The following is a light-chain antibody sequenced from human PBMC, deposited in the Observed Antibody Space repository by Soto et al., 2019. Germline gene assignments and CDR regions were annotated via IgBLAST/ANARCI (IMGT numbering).Light chain of an antibody. CDR3: QQYGSSPIT. J-gene: IGKJ5*01. Sequence: EIVLTQSPATLSLSPGERATLSCGASQSVSSSYLAWYQQKPGLAPRLLIYDASSRATGIPDRFSGSGSGTDFTLTISRLEPEDFAVCYCQQYGSSPITFGQGTRLEI. CDR1: QSVSSSY. V-gene: IGKV3D-20*01. CDR2: DAS.